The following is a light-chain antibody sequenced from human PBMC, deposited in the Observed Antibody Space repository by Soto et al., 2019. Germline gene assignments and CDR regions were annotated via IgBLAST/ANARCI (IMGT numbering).Light chain of an antibody. CDR1: SSDVGSHNL. J-gene: IGLJ3*02. CDR2: EVS. V-gene: IGLV2-23*02. Sequence: QSALTQPASVSGSPGQSITISCTGTSSDVGSHNLVSWYQHHPGKAPKLMIYEVSKRPSGISNRFSGSKSANTASLTISGLQAEDEADYYCCSYAGSIPVVFGGGTQLTVL. CDR3: CSYAGSIPVV.